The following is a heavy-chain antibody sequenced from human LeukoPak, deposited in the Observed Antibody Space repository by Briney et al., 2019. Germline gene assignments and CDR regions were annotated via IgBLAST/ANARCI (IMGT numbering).Heavy chain of an antibody. Sequence: GGSLRLSCAASGFTFSSYGMHWVRQAPGKGLEWVAFIRYDGSNKYYADSVKGRFTISRDNSKNTLYLQMNSLRAEDTAVYYCARAPEEPSGWHLYFDYWGQGTLVTVSS. J-gene: IGHJ4*02. V-gene: IGHV3-30*02. CDR1: GFTFSSYG. CDR3: ARAPEEPSGWHLYFDY. D-gene: IGHD6-19*01. CDR2: IRYDGSNK.